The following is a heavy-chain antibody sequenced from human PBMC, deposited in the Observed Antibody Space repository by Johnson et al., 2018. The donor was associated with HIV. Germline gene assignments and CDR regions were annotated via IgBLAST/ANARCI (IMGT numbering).Heavy chain of an antibody. D-gene: IGHD6-19*01. J-gene: IGHJ3*02. Sequence: VQLVESGGGLVKPGGSLRLSCAASGFSISDYYMSWIRQAPGKGLEWISYIGRSGTTIYYADSVKGRFTISRDNTKNSLYLQMNSLRAEDTAVYYCTRDKGSGWYVSAFDIWGQGTMVTVSS. CDR1: GFSISDYY. CDR2: IGRSGTTI. V-gene: IGHV3-11*04. CDR3: TRDKGSGWYVSAFDI.